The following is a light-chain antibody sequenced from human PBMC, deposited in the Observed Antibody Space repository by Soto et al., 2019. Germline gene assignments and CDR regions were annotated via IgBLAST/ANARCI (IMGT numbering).Light chain of an antibody. CDR2: AAS. CDR1: QSINYN. J-gene: IGKJ5*01. V-gene: IGKV1-39*01. Sequence: DIQMTQSPSSLSASVGDRVTITCRASQSINYNLNWYQQKPGKAPKLLIYAASSLQSGVSSRFSGSGSGTDFTLTISSLQTEDFATYFCQQSYSLPPITFGQGTRLEIK. CDR3: QQSYSLPPIT.